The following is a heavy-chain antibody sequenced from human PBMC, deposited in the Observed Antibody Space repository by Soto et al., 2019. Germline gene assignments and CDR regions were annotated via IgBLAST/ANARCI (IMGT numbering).Heavy chain of an antibody. J-gene: IGHJ5*02. V-gene: IGHV1-69*01. CDR1: GGTFSIYT. CDR3: AREGPPDIAWFDP. Sequence: QVQLVQSGAEVKKPGSSVKVSCKASGGTFSIYTISWARQAPGQGLEWMGGSANCAQKFQGRLTVTADESTSTVYVELSSLTSEDTAVYYCAREGPPDIAWFDPWGQGTLVSVSS. CDR2: SA. D-gene: IGHD2-15*01.